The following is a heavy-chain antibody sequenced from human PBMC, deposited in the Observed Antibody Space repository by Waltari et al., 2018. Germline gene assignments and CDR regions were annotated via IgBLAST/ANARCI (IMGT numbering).Heavy chain of an antibody. CDR2: IRTNVYGGTT. CDR3: SKNRAAGGHWYFDL. Sequence: EVQLEESGGGLVQPGRSLRLSCSSSGFTFSAYALSWLRLAPGKGLEWIGFIRTNVYGGTTVYAASVKGRFTISRDDSKNIAYLQTNSLKTEDTAIYYCSKNRAAGGHWYFDLWGRGTLVTVSS. V-gene: IGHV3-49*03. CDR1: GFTFSAYA. D-gene: IGHD6-13*01. J-gene: IGHJ2*01.